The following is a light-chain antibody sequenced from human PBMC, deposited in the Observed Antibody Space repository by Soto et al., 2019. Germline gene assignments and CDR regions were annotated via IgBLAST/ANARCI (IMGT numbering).Light chain of an antibody. V-gene: IGKV3-15*01. Sequence: ILMTQSPATLPVSPGQRATLSCRARQIVISNLAWYQQKPGQAPRLLLYRASTRRTGSPARIRGGGSGTEFTLTTSSLQSEDFAVYYCQQYNSWPSTFGQGTKVDIK. CDR1: QIVISN. J-gene: IGKJ1*01. CDR2: RAS. CDR3: QQYNSWPST.